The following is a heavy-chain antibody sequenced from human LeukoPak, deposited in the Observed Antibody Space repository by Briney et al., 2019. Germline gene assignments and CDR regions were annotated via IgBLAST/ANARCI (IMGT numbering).Heavy chain of an antibody. D-gene: IGHD3-22*01. J-gene: IGHJ4*02. CDR2: ISSSSTYT. CDR1: GFSFSNFY. CDR3: ARESDSSGYYDY. V-gene: IGHV3-11*06. Sequence: GGSLRLSCAASGFSFSNFYMSWIRQAPGKGLEWVSYISSSSTYTNSADSVRGRFTISRDNAKNSLYLQMNSLRVEDTAVYYRARESDSSGYYDYWGQGTLVTVSS.